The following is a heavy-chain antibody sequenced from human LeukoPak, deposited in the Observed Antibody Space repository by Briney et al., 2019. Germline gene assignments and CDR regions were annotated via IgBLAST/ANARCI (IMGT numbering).Heavy chain of an antibody. CDR2: INHSGST. Sequence: PSETLSLTCAVYGGSFSGYYWSWIRQPPGKGLEWIGEINHSGSTNYNPSLKSRVTISVDTSKNHLSLKLNSVTAADTAVYYCARDRVSGWPQFDYWGQGTLVTVSS. CDR3: ARDRVSGWPQFDY. CDR1: GGSFSGYY. V-gene: IGHV4-34*01. J-gene: IGHJ4*02. D-gene: IGHD6-19*01.